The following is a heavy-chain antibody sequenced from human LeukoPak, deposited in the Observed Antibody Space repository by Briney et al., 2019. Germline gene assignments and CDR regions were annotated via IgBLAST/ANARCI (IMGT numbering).Heavy chain of an antibody. V-gene: IGHV1-2*02. CDR3: ASKITYYYDSSGYYSPSDDGALDI. CDR2: INPNSGGT. CDR1: GYTFTGYY. J-gene: IGHJ3*02. Sequence: EASVKVSCKASGYTFTGYYMHWVRQAPGQGLEWMGWINPNSGGTNYAQKFQGRVTMTRDTSISTAYMELSRLRSDDTAVYYCASKITYYYDSSGYYSPSDDGALDIWGQGTMVTVSS. D-gene: IGHD3-22*01.